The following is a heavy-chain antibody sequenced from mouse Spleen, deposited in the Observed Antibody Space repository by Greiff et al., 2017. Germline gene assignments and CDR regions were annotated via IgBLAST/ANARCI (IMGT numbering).Heavy chain of an antibody. J-gene: IGHJ2*01. V-gene: IGHV1-52*01. Sequence: QVQLQQPGAELVRPGSSVKLSCKASGYTFTSYWMHWVKQRPIQGLEWIGNIDPSDSETHYNQKFKDKATLTVDKSSSTAYMQLSSLTSEDSAVYYCARVGPGTGYFDYWGQGTTLTVSS. D-gene: IGHD4-1*01. CDR2: IDPSDSET. CDR3: ARVGPGTGYFDY. CDR1: GYTFTSYW.